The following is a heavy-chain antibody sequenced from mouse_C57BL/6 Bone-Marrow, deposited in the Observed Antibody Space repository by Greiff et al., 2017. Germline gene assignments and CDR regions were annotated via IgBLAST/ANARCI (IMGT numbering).Heavy chain of an antibody. CDR2: IYPGDGDT. V-gene: IGHV1-82*01. CDR1: GYAFSSSW. J-gene: IGHJ2*01. Sequence: QVQLKQSGPELVKPGASVKISCKASGYAFSSSWMNWVKQRPGKGLEWIGRIYPGDGDTNYNGKFKGKATLTADKSSSTAYMQLSSLTSEDSAVYCCAREIYYYYFDYWGQGTTLTVSS. CDR3: AREIYYYYFDY. D-gene: IGHD1-1*01.